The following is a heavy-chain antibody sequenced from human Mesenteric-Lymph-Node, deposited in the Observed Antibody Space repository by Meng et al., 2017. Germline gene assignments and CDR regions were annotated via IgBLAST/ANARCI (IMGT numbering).Heavy chain of an antibody. J-gene: IGHJ5*02. CDR3: AKMEPGWYVKT. CDR2: ISGTGGNT. D-gene: IGHD6-19*01. V-gene: IGHV3-23*01. CDR1: GFIFSDYA. Sequence: EVRLLESGGGLVQPGGSLRLSCAVSGFIFSDYAMSWVRQAPGKGLEWVAPISGTGGNTYYADSVKGRFTVSRDNPKNTLYLQMNSLRVDDTAAYYCAKMEPGWYVKTWGQGTLVTVSS.